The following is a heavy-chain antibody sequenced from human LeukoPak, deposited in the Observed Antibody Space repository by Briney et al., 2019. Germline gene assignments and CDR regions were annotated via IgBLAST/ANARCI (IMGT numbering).Heavy chain of an antibody. D-gene: IGHD4-17*01. CDR3: AKPDIPYYGDFRAGY. Sequence: GGSLRLSCAASGFTFSSYAMSWVRQAPGKGLEWVSAISGSGGSTYYADSVKGRFTVSRDNSKNTLYLQMNSLRAEDTAVYYCAKPDIPYYGDFRAGYWGQGTLVTVSS. V-gene: IGHV3-23*01. CDR2: ISGSGGST. CDR1: GFTFSSYA. J-gene: IGHJ4*02.